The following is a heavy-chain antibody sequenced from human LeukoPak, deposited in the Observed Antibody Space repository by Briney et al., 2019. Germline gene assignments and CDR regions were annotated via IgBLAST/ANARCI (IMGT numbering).Heavy chain of an antibody. CDR2: ISSSGSTI. Sequence: GGSLRLSCAASGFTFSSYEVNWVRQAPGKGLEWVSYISSSGSTIYYADSVKGRFTISRDNAKNSLYLQMNSLRAEDTAVYYCAREYDYGDCFDYWGQGPLVTVSS. CDR3: AREYDYGDCFDY. J-gene: IGHJ4*02. V-gene: IGHV3-48*03. CDR1: GFTFSSYE. D-gene: IGHD4-17*01.